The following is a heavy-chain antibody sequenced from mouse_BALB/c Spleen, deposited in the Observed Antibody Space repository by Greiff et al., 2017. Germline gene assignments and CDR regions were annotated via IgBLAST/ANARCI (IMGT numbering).Heavy chain of an antibody. Sequence: DVQLQESGPGLVKPSQSLSLTCTVTGYSITSDYAWNWIRQFPGNKLEWMGYISYSGSTSYNPSLKSRISITRDTSKNQFFLQLNSVTTEDTATYYCARHYYGSSLDYWGQGTTLTVSS. CDR1: GYSITSDYA. D-gene: IGHD1-1*01. CDR2: ISYSGST. J-gene: IGHJ2*01. V-gene: IGHV3-2*02. CDR3: ARHYYGSSLDY.